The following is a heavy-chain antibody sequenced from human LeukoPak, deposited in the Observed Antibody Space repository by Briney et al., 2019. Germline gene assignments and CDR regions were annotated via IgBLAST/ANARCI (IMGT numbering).Heavy chain of an antibody. D-gene: IGHD2-15*01. CDR2: IKQDGSEK. V-gene: IGHV3-7*01. J-gene: IGHJ4*02. CDR3: ARDGFVVVAATNDY. Sequence: PGGSLRLSCSASGFTVSSSYMSWVRQAPGKGLEWVANIKQDGSEKNYVDSVKGRFTISRDNAKNSLYLQMNSLRAEDTAVYYCARDGFVVVAATNDYWGQGTLVTVSS. CDR1: GFTVSSSY.